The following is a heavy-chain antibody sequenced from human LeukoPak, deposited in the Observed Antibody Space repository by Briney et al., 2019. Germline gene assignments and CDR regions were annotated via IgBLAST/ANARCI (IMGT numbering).Heavy chain of an antibody. CDR1: GGSISSSSYY. CDR3: ARGRCQLLNRGAYTFDY. V-gene: IGHV4-39*07. D-gene: IGHD2-2*01. CDR2: IYYSGST. J-gene: IGHJ4*02. Sequence: KPSETLSLTCTVSGGSISSSSYYWGWIRQPPGKGLEGIGSIYYSGSTYYNPSLKSRVTISLETSKNQVSLKLSSVTAADTAVYYCARGRCQLLNRGAYTFDYWGQGTMVTLSS.